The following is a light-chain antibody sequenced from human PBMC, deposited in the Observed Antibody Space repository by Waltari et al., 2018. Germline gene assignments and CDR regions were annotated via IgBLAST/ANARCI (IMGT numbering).Light chain of an antibody. Sequence: EIVLTQSPDTLALSPGQRATLSCRTSENMSSKYLAWYQQRPGQAPRLLIYGASTRATGIPDRFSGSVSGTLFTLTISRVEPEDFAMYYCQQYGSAPPHTFGQGTKLEI. CDR2: GAS. V-gene: IGKV3-20*01. CDR1: ENMSSKY. CDR3: QQYGSAPPHT. J-gene: IGKJ2*01.